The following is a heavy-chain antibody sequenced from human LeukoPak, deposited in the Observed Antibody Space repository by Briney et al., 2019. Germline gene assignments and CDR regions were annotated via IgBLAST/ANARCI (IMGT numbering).Heavy chain of an antibody. CDR2: ISSSGSTI. CDR1: GFTFSSYE. CDR3: ARGSFWSGSPDFDY. Sequence: GGSLRLSCAASGFTFSSYEMNWVRQAPGKGLEWVSYISSSGSTIYYADSVKGRFTISRDNAKNSLYLQMNSLRAEDTALYYCARGSFWSGSPDFDYWGQGTLVTVSS. V-gene: IGHV3-48*03. D-gene: IGHD3-3*01. J-gene: IGHJ4*02.